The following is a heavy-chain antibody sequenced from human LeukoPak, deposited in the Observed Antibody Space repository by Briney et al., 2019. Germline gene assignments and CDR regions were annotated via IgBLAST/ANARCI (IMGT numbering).Heavy chain of an antibody. CDR3: ARLNGSGNNGWFDP. J-gene: IGHJ5*02. Sequence: SETLSLTCTVSGGSISSYYWSWIRQPAGKGLEWIGRIYTSGSTNYNPSLKSRVTISVDTSKNQFSLKLSSVTAADTAVYYCARLNGSGNNGWFDPWGQGTLVTVSS. V-gene: IGHV4-4*07. CDR1: GGSISSYY. CDR2: IYTSGST. D-gene: IGHD3-10*01.